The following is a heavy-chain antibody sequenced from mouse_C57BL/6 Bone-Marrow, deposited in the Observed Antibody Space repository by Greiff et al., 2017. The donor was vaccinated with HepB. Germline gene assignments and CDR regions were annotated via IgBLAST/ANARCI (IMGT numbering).Heavy chain of an antibody. V-gene: IGHV5-17*01. CDR3: ARPGSSSPWFAY. Sequence: VQLQQSGGGLVKPGGSLKLSCAASGFTFSDYGMHWVRQAPEKGLEWVAYISSGSSTIYYADTVKGRFTISRDNAKNTLFLQMTSLRSEDTAMYYCARPGSSSPWFAYWGQGTLVTVSA. D-gene: IGHD1-1*01. CDR1: GFTFSDYG. CDR2: ISSGSSTI. J-gene: IGHJ3*01.